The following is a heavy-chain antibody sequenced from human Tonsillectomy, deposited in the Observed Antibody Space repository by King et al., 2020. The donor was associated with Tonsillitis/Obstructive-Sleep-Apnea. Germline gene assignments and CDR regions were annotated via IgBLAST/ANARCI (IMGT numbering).Heavy chain of an antibody. D-gene: IGHD1-14*01. CDR2: INHSGST. V-gene: IGHV4-34*01. CDR1: VGSFSGCY. Sequence: VQLQQWGAGLLKPSETLSLTCAVYVGSFSGCYWTWIRQPPGKGLELIGEINHSGSTNYIPSLKSRVTISVDTSKNQFSLKLSSVTAADTAVYYCARGQVGKVWGPAEEPLECWGQGTLVTVSS. J-gene: IGHJ4*02. CDR3: ARGQVGKVWGPAEEPLEC.